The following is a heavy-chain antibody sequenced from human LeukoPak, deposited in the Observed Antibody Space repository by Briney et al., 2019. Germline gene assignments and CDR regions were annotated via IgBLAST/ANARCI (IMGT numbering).Heavy chain of an antibody. CDR1: GGSFSGYY. CDR3: ARVHYDSSGYYRAFDI. V-gene: IGHV4-34*01. J-gene: IGHJ3*02. CDR2: INHSGST. Sequence: SETLSLTCAVYGGSFSGYYWSWIRQPPGKGLEWIGEINHSGSTNYNPSLKSRVTISVDTSKNQFSLKLSSVTAAVTAVYYCARVHYDSSGYYRAFDIWGQGTMVTVSS. D-gene: IGHD3-22*01.